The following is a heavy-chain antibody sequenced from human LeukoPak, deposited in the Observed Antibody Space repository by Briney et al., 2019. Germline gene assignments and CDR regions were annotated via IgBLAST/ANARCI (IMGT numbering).Heavy chain of an antibody. CDR1: GGSISSRSHH. J-gene: IGHJ4*02. D-gene: IGHD3-22*01. CDR3: AREGWGYNDGRGWFDY. Sequence: PSETLSLTCTVSGGSISSRSHHWGWIRLPPGKGLEWIGNIYYSESTFYNPSLKSRVTISVDTTQEQLSLKLSSVTAADTAVYYCAREGWGYNDGRGWFDYWGQGTLVTVSS. V-gene: IGHV4-39*02. CDR2: IYYSEST.